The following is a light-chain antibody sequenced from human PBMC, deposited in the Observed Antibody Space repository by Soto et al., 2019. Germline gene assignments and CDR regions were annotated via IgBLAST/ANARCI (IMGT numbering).Light chain of an antibody. CDR1: QSVSSN. CDR3: QQYNNWSPVALT. CDR2: GAS. V-gene: IGKV3-15*01. Sequence: EIVMTQSPATLSVSPGERATLSCRASQSVSSNLAWYQQKPGQAPRLLIYGASTRATGIPVRFSGSGSGTEFTLTISSLQSEDFAVYYCQQYNNWSPVALTFCGGTKVEIK. J-gene: IGKJ4*01.